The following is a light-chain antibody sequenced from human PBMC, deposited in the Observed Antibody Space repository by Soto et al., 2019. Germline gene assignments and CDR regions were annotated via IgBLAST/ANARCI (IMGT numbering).Light chain of an antibody. CDR3: CSYAVSYTGV. J-gene: IGLJ1*01. CDR2: DVS. V-gene: IGLV2-11*01. CDR1: SSDVGGYNY. Sequence: QSALTQPRSVSGSPGQSVTISCTGTSSDVGGYNYVSWYQQHPGKAPKLMIYDVSQRPSGVLDRVSGSKSGNTASLTISGLHAEDEADYYCCSYAVSYTGVFGTGTKVTVL.